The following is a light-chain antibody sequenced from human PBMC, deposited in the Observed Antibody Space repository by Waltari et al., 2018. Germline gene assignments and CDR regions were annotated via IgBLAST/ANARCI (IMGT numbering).Light chain of an antibody. V-gene: IGKV4-1*01. CDR1: QSVLYSSNNKSY. Sequence: DIVMTQSPDSLAVSLGERATINCKSSQSVLYSSNNKSYLAWYQQKPGQSPKLLIYWASTQESGVPDRFSGSGSGTDFTLTISSLQAEDVAVYYCQQYYTTPWTFGQGTKVEIK. CDR3: QQYYTTPWT. CDR2: WAS. J-gene: IGKJ1*01.